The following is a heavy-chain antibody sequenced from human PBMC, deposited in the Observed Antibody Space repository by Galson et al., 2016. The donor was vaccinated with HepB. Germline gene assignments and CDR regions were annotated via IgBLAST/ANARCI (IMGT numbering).Heavy chain of an antibody. CDR3: ARDDYCRLGY. D-gene: IGHD3/OR15-3a*01. Sequence: SLRLSCAASGFIFSAYNMNWARQAPGKGLEWIAWITSSSDTMYYADSVKGRFTISRDNAKNSLYLEMNSLRDEDTAVYYCARDDYCRLGYWGQGTLVTVSS. V-gene: IGHV3-48*02. CDR1: GFIFSAYN. J-gene: IGHJ4*02. CDR2: ITSSSDTM.